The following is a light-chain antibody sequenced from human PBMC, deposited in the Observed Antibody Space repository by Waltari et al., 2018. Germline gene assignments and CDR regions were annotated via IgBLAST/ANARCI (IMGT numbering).Light chain of an antibody. J-gene: IGKJ1*01. Sequence: EIVLTQSPGTASLSPGERVTLPCRASQTVGSSSLAWYQQKPGPAPRLVIYGASRRATGIPDRFSGSGSGTDFSLTISRLEPEDFAVYYCQQHGTLPATFGQGTKVEIK. V-gene: IGKV3-20*01. CDR2: GAS. CDR1: QTVGSSS. CDR3: QQHGTLPAT.